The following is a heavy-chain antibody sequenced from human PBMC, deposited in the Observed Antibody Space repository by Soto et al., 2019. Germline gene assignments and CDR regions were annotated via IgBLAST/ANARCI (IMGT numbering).Heavy chain of an antibody. Sequence: SETLSLTCTVSGGSIISSSYYWAWIRQPPGKGLEWIGTISYGGSTSYNPSLKSRVTISVDTSKDQFSLRLTSVTATDSSVYYCARHARFCSSATCYSDAFDIWGHGSMVTVSS. CDR2: ISYGGST. J-gene: IGHJ3*02. V-gene: IGHV4-39*01. CDR3: ARHARFCSSATCYSDAFDI. D-gene: IGHD2-2*02. CDR1: GGSIISSSYY.